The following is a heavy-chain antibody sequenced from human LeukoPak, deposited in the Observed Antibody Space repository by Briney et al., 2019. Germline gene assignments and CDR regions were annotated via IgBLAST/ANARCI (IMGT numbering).Heavy chain of an antibody. CDR2: ISYDGSNK. Sequence: GGSLRLSCAASGFTFSSYGMHWVRQAPGKGLEWVAVISYDGSNKYYADSVKGRFTISRDNSKNTLYLQMNSLRAGDTAVYYCAKDLSGITFWGQGNLVTVSS. J-gene: IGHJ4*02. CDR1: GFTFSSYG. CDR3: AKDLSGITF. V-gene: IGHV3-30*18. D-gene: IGHD3-10*01.